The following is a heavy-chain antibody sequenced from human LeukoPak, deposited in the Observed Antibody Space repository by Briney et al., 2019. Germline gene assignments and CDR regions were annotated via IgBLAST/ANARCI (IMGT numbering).Heavy chain of an antibody. D-gene: IGHD6-13*01. CDR1: GLTFSSYR. J-gene: IGHJ6*04. Sequence: GGSLTLSCAASGLTFSSYRMHWLRQAPGKGLEWVAVIWYDGSHKYYGDSVKRRFTISRDNSKNPLYLQMNSLRAEDTAVYYCARAFGSSSWSRKANYGMDVWGKGTTVTVSS. V-gene: IGHV3-30*12. CDR3: ARAFGSSSWSRKANYGMDV. CDR2: IWYDGSHK.